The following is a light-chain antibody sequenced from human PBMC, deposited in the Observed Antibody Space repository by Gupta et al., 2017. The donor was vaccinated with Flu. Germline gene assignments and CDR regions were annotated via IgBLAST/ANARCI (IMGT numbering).Light chain of an antibody. CDR3: QNYNYH. Sequence: TQSPSTLSASVGDRVTITCRASQNIDDWLAWYQQKPGKAPQLLIYKASKLDSAVPSRFGGSGFGTEFTLTISSLQPDDSAIYYCQNYNYHFGGGTKVEIK. V-gene: IGKV1-5*03. CDR1: QNIDDW. J-gene: IGKJ4*01. CDR2: KAS.